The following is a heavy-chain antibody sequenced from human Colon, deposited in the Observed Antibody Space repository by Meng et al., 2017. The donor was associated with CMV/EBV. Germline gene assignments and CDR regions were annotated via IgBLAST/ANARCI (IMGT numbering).Heavy chain of an antibody. D-gene: IGHD6-13*01. V-gene: IGHV1-69*12. CDR1: GGTFDTST. Sequence: QVRPGGSGAGVKKPGSSVKVSCKASGGTFDTSTVNWGRQAPGQGLEWMGEIIPMFGSPSYSQKFRGRVTITADELEVNSLRSEDTAVYYCARGKQAGFDLWGQGTLVTVSS. CDR3: ARGKQAGFDL. CDR2: IIPMFGSP. J-gene: IGHJ5*02.